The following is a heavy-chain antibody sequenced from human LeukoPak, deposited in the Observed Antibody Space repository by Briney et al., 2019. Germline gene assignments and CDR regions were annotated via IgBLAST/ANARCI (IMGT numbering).Heavy chain of an antibody. V-gene: IGHV3-33*01. CDR1: GFIFSNYG. CDR3: ARDQGYYDSSGYPSDY. Sequence: GGSLRLSCAASGFIFSNYGMHWVRQAPGKGLEWVAVIWYDGSHKFYADSVTGRFTISRDNSKNTLYLQMNSLRAEDTAVYYCARDQGYYDSSGYPSDYWGQGTLVTVSS. D-gene: IGHD3-22*01. CDR2: IWYDGSHK. J-gene: IGHJ4*02.